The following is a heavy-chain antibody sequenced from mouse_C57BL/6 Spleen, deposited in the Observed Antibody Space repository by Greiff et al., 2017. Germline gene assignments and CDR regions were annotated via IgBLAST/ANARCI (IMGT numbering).Heavy chain of an antibody. CDR3: ARVVATDWYFDV. V-gene: IGHV1-80*01. CDR2: IYPGDGDT. CDR1: GYAFSSSW. D-gene: IGHD1-1*01. Sequence: VQLQQSGAELVKPGASVKISCKASGYAFSSSWMNWVKQRPGKGLEWIGQIYPGDGDTNYNGKFKGKATLTADKSSSTAYMQLSSLTSEDSSVYFCARVVATDWYFDVWGTGTTVTVSS. J-gene: IGHJ1*03.